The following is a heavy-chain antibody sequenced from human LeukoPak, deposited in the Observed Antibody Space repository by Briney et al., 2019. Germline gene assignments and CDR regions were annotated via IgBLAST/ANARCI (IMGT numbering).Heavy chain of an antibody. J-gene: IGHJ4*02. CDR3: ARDLSSYSSGWYVPAFVEDY. CDR2: IYHSGST. Sequence: SETLSLTCTVSGYSISSGYYWGWIRQPPGQGLEWIGSIYHSGSTYYNPSLKSRVTISVETSKNQVSLKLSSVTAADTAVYYCARDLSSYSSGWYVPAFVEDYWGQGTLVTVSS. D-gene: IGHD6-19*01. V-gene: IGHV4-38-2*02. CDR1: GYSISSGYY.